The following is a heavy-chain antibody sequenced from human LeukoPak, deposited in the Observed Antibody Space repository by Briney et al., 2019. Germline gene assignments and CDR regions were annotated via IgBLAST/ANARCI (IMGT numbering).Heavy chain of an antibody. D-gene: IGHD3-10*01. V-gene: IGHV3-30*02. Sequence: GGSLRLSCAASGFTLSGYGMHWVRQAPAKGLEGVAFIRYDGSNKYYADSVKGRFTISGDNSKNTLYLQMNSLRAEDTAVYYCAKGYSMVRGVRDFDYWGQGTLVTVSS. J-gene: IGHJ4*02. CDR1: GFTLSGYG. CDR3: AKGYSMVRGVRDFDY. CDR2: IRYDGSNK.